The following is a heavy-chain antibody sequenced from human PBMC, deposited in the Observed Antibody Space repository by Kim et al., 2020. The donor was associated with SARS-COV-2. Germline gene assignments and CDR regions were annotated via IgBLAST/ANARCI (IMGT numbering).Heavy chain of an antibody. CDR2: IIPIFGTE. V-gene: IGHV1-69*13. CDR1: GGTFSSYA. CDR3: ARGDYYDSSGYYSPNYYYYGMDV. Sequence: SVKVSCKASGGTFSSYAISWVRQAPGQGLEWMGGIIPIFGTENYAQKFQGRVTITADESTSTAYMELSSLRSEDTAVYYCARGDYYDSSGYYSPNYYYYGMDVWGQGTTVTVSS. D-gene: IGHD3-22*01. J-gene: IGHJ6*02.